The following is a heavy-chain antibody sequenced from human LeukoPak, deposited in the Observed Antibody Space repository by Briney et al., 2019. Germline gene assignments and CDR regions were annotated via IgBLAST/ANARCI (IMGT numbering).Heavy chain of an antibody. CDR2: IYSGGST. D-gene: IGHD6-13*01. J-gene: IGHJ6*03. V-gene: IGHV3-53*01. Sequence: GGSLRLSCAASGSTVSSNYMSWVRQAPGKGLEWVSVIYSGGSTYYADSVKGRFTISRDNSKNTLYLQMNSLRAEDTAVYYCARSRATGYSYYYYYMDVWGKGTTVTVSS. CDR3: ARSRATGYSYYYYYMDV. CDR1: GSTVSSNY.